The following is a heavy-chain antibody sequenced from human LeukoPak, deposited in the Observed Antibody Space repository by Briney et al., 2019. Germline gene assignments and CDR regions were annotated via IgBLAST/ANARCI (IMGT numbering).Heavy chain of an antibody. Sequence: KTGGSLRLSCAASGFTFSRYTMNWVRQAPGKGLEWVSSIDRSGNLIYYGDSVKGRFTISRDNAKNSLYLQMNSLRAEDTAVYYCARDWVDDYVWGNFREGDWGQGTLVTVSS. V-gene: IGHV3-21*01. CDR2: IDRSGNLI. CDR1: GFTFSRYT. CDR3: ARDWVDDYVWGNFREGD. J-gene: IGHJ4*02. D-gene: IGHD3-16*02.